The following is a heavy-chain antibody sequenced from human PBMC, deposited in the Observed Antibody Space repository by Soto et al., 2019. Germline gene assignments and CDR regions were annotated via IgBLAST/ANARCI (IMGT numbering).Heavy chain of an antibody. Sequence: LRLSCATSGFTFSSYSMNWVRQAPGKGLEWVSYISSSSSTIYYVDSVKGRFTISRDNAKNSLYLQMNSLRDEDTAVYYCVREYSSSSEPPFDIWRQGTMVTVSS. V-gene: IGHV3-48*02. CDR2: ISSSSSTI. D-gene: IGHD6-6*01. J-gene: IGHJ3*02. CDR1: GFTFSSYS. CDR3: VREYSSSSEPPFDI.